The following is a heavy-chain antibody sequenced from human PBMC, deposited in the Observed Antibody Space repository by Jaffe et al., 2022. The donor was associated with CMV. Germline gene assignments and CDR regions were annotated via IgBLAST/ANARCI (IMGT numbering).Heavy chain of an antibody. V-gene: IGHV3-7*01. J-gene: IGHJ6*02. Sequence: EVQLVESGGGLVQPGGSLRLSCAASGFTFSSYWMSWVRQAPGKGLEWVANIKQDGSEKYYVDSVKGRFTISRDNAKNSLYLQMNSLRAEDTAVYYCARRTTDYYYGMDVWGQGTTVTVSS. CDR2: IKQDGSEK. CDR3: ARRTTDYYYGMDV. CDR1: GFTFSSYW. D-gene: IGHD4-17*01.